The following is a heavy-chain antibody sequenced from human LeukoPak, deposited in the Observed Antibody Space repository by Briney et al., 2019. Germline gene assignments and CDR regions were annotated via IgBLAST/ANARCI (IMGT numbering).Heavy chain of an antibody. CDR3: ATISDLLFYFDS. J-gene: IGHJ4*02. V-gene: IGHV3-21*01. CDR2: TNNRGNDD. CDR1: GFTFSGYS. Sequence: GGSLRLSCAASGFTFSGYSMNWVRQAPGKGLEWVSSTNNRGNDDYYADSVKGRFTISRDNAKNSLYLQMNSLRVEDTAMYYCATISDLLFYFDSWGQGTLVTVSS.